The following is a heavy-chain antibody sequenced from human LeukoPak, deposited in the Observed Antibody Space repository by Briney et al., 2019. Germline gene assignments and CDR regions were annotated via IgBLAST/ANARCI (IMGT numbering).Heavy chain of an antibody. Sequence: PGGSLRLSCAASGFTFSTYTMNWVRQAPGKGLEWVSSISGSSSYIYYADSVKGRFTISRDNAKSSLYLQMNSLRAEDTAVYYCARDIGMVRGVIITNHFDYWGQGTPVTVSS. CDR2: ISGSSSYI. D-gene: IGHD3-10*01. CDR3: ARDIGMVRGVIITNHFDY. J-gene: IGHJ4*02. CDR1: GFTFSTYT. V-gene: IGHV3-21*01.